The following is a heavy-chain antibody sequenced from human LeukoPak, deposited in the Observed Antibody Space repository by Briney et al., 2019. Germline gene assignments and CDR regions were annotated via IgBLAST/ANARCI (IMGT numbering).Heavy chain of an antibody. Sequence: GGSLRLSCVASGFTLSDHWMYWVRQGPSRGLAHVSRVESDASRTTYADPVKGRFTISRDDAKNTMYLQMNSLRVEDTAVYYCVKGGHKLDIQTTHYYYGLDVWDQGTTVAVS. J-gene: IGHJ6*02. CDR1: GFTLSDHW. CDR3: VKGGHKLDIQTTHYYYGLDV. D-gene: IGHD5-12*01. V-gene: IGHV3-74*03. CDR2: VESDASRT.